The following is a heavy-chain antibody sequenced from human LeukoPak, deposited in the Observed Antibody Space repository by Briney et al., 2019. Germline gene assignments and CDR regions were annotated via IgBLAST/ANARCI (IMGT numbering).Heavy chain of an antibody. D-gene: IGHD4-17*01. J-gene: IGHJ3*02. V-gene: IGHV3-23*01. Sequence: PGGSLRPSCAASGFTLTNYAMIWVRQAPGRGLEWVSAIRSGGDGTLYADSVKGRFTISRDNSKNTLFLQMNNMRAEDTAVYYCARDPNGDYVGAFEMWGPGTKVTVS. CDR2: IRSGGDGT. CDR1: GFTLTNYA. CDR3: ARDPNGDYVGAFEM.